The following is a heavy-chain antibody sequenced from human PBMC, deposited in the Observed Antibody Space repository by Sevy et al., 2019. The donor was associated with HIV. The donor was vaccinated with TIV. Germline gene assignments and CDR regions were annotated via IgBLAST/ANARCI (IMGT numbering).Heavy chain of an antibody. CDR1: GITFSSYT. D-gene: IGHD3-22*01. V-gene: IGHV3-21*06. CDR3: ARVATTDYYDSSGYAGAWKWFDP. J-gene: IGHJ5*02. Sequence: GGSLRLSCAASGITFSSYTMNWVRQAPGKGLERVASISGRRNYIYYAGSVKGRFTVSRDNDKNSLYLQMNSLRVEDTAVYYCARVATTDYYDSSGYAGAWKWFDPWGQGTQVTVSS. CDR2: ISGRRNYI.